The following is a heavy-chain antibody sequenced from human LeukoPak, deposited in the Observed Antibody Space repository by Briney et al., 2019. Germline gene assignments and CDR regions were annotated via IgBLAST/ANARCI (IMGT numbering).Heavy chain of an antibody. V-gene: IGHV4-39*01. J-gene: IGHJ3*02. CDR3: VRHDITLVRGVIIRDDAFDI. CDR1: GGSISNSAYY. D-gene: IGHD3-10*01. Sequence: SETLSLTCTVSGGSISNSAYYWGWIRQPPGKGLEWIGTIYYSGSTYYNPSLNSRVTISVDTSKNRFSLRLSSVTAADTAVYYCVRHDITLVRGVIIRDDAFDIWGQGTMVTVSS. CDR2: IYYSGST.